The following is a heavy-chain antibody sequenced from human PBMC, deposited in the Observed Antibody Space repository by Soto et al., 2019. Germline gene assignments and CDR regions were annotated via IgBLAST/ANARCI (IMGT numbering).Heavy chain of an antibody. D-gene: IGHD1-7*01. CDR1: GFTFSTND. Sequence: GGSLRLSCAASGFTFSTNDMSWVRQAPGKGLEWVSGISGSDGSVSYADSVKGRFTISRDNSKNTLYLQVNSLRAEDTAVYYCAKKGGNYYFDNWGQGTLVTVSS. CDR3: AKKGGNYYFDN. V-gene: IGHV3-23*01. J-gene: IGHJ4*02. CDR2: ISGSDGSV.